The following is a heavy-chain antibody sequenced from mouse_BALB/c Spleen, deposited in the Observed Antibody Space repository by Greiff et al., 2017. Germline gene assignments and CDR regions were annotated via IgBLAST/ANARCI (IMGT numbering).Heavy chain of an antibody. CDR1: GFNIKDYY. Sequence: DVQLQESGAELVRSGASVKLSCTASGFNIKDYYMHWVKQRPEQGLEWIGWIDPENGDTEYAPKFQGKATMTADTSSNTAYLQLSSLTSEDTAVYYCAYYRYDWFAYWGQGTLVTVSA. J-gene: IGHJ3*01. D-gene: IGHD2-14*01. V-gene: IGHV14-4*02. CDR3: AYYRYDWFAY. CDR2: IDPENGDT.